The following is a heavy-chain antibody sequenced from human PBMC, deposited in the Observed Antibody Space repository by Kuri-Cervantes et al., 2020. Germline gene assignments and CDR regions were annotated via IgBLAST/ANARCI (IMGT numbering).Heavy chain of an antibody. J-gene: IGHJ3*02. CDR1: GYPISSGYY. V-gene: IGHV4-38-2*01. Sequence: SQTLSLTCAVSGYPISSGYYWGWIRQPPGKGLEWIGSIYHSGSTYYNPSLKSRVTISVDTSKNQFSLKLSSVTAADTAVYYCARPYYDSSGYSGDDAFDIWGQGTMVTVSS. D-gene: IGHD3-22*01. CDR3: ARPYYDSSGYSGDDAFDI. CDR2: IYHSGST.